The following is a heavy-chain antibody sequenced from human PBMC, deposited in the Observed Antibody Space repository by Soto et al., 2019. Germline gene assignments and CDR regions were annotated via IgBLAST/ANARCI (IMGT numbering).Heavy chain of an antibody. CDR3: ARHDAKGTGY. V-gene: IGHV4-39*01. CDR1: GDSISSGTYY. J-gene: IGHJ4*02. CDR2: ISYTGST. Sequence: QLQLQESGPGLVKPSETLSLTCTVSGDSISSGTYYWGWIRQPPGKGLEWIGIISYTGSTYYNPSLKSRVTISVDTSKNQFSLSLSSVTAADTAVYYCARHDAKGTGYWGQGTLVTVSS. D-gene: IGHD3-10*01.